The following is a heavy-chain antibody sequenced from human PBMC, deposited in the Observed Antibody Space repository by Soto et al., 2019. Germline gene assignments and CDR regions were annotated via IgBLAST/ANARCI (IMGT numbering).Heavy chain of an antibody. J-gene: IGHJ5*02. CDR1: GGTFSSYA. CDR2: IIPIFGTA. D-gene: IGHD1-26*01. CDR3: ASRTYTGSYYEGNWFDP. V-gene: IGHV1-69*13. Sequence: GASVKVSCKASGGTFSSYAISWVRQAPGQGLEWVGGIIPIFGTANYAQTFQGRVTINADESTSTAYMELRSLRSEDTAVYYCASRTYTGSYYEGNWFDPWGQGTLVTVSS.